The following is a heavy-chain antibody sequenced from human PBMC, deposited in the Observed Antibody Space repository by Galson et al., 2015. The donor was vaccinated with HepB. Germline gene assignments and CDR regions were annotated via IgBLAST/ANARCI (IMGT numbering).Heavy chain of an antibody. CDR1: GFTFSSYG. Sequence: SLRLSCAASGFTFSSYGMHWVRQAPGKGLEWVAVISYDGSNKYYADSVKGRFTISRDNSKNTLYLQMNSLRAEDTAVYYCAKDQSVVSGLVAVPAALDYWGQGTLVTVSS. CDR3: AKDQSVVSGLVAVPAALDY. V-gene: IGHV3-30*18. CDR2: ISYDGSNK. J-gene: IGHJ4*02. D-gene: IGHD2-2*01.